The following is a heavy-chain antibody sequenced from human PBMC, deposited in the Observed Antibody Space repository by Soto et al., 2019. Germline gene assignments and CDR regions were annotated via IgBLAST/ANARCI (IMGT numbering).Heavy chain of an antibody. CDR1: GVSISIPNW. V-gene: IGHV4-4*01. D-gene: IGHD3-16*01. J-gene: IGHJ3*01. Sequence: TLSLTCAVSGVSISIPNWWAWVRQAPGKGLEWIGEIDHSGTTNYNPSLNSRVTISLDRSKNQFSLRLTSVAAADTAVYFCSSGKLYAYEFWGQGTMVTVAS. CDR2: IDHSGTT. CDR3: SSGKLYAYEF.